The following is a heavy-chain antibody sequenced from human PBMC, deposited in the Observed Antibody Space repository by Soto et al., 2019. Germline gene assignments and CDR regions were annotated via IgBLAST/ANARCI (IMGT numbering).Heavy chain of an antibody. CDR3: ARVMTGTISFVY. D-gene: IGHD1-7*01. V-gene: IGHV3-74*01. Sequence: GGSLRLSCAASGFTLSSYWMHWVRQAPGKGLVWVSRINSDGSTRDYADSVKGRFTISRDKAKNTLFLQMNSLRAEDTAVYYCARVMTGTISFVYWGQGTLVTVSS. CDR2: INSDGSTR. CDR1: GFTLSSYW. J-gene: IGHJ4*02.